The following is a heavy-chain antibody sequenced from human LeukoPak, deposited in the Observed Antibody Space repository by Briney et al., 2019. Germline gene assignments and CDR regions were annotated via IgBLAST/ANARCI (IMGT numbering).Heavy chain of an antibody. CDR3: ARLGSTSHTRTDDAFDI. Sequence: SETLSLTCAVYGGSFSGYYWSWIRQPPGKGLEWIGEINHSGSTNYNPSLKSRVTISVDTSKNQFSLKLSSVTAADTAVYYCARLGSTSHTRTDDAFDIWGQGTMVTVSS. CDR1: GGSFSGYY. D-gene: IGHD2-2*01. CDR2: INHSGST. J-gene: IGHJ3*02. V-gene: IGHV4-34*01.